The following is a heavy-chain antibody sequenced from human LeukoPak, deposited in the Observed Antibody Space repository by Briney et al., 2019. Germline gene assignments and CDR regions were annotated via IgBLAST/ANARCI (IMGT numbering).Heavy chain of an antibody. V-gene: IGHV3-43D*03. Sequence: GGSLRLSCAASGFTFDDYAMHWVRQAPGKGLEWVSLISWGGGSTYYADSVKGRFTISRDNSKNSLYLQMNSLRAEDTAVYYCAVDYDILTGYCDYWGQGTLVTVSS. D-gene: IGHD3-9*01. J-gene: IGHJ4*02. CDR3: AVDYDILTGYCDY. CDR2: ISWGGGST. CDR1: GFTFDDYA.